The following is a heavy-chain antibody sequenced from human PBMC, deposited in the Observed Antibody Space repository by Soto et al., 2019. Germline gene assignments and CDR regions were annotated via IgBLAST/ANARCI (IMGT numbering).Heavy chain of an antibody. J-gene: IGHJ4*02. Sequence: ASVKVSCKASVYTYTSYAMHWVRQAPGQRLEWMGWINAGNGNTKYSQKFQGRVTITRDTSASTAYMELSSLRSEDTAVYYCARVTFVVVTAIYDYWGQGTLVTVSS. V-gene: IGHV1-3*01. D-gene: IGHD2-21*02. CDR1: VYTYTSYA. CDR2: INAGNGNT. CDR3: ARVTFVVVTAIYDY.